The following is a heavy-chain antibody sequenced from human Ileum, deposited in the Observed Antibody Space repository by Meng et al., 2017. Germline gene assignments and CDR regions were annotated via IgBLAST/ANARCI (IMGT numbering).Heavy chain of an antibody. Sequence: GGSLRLSCAASGLTFSDYEMNWVRQAPGRGLEWVSYISNSGSHRFYADSVKGRFTISRDNATNTLYLQMNSLRAEDTALYYCAREIVGARGDALDMWGQGTMVTVSS. V-gene: IGHV3-48*03. D-gene: IGHD1-26*01. J-gene: IGHJ3*02. CDR1: GLTFSDYE. CDR3: AREIVGARGDALDM. CDR2: ISNSGSHR.